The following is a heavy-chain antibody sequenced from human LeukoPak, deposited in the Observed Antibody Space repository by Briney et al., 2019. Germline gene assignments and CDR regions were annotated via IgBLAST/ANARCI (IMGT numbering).Heavy chain of an antibody. V-gene: IGHV4-38-2*02. J-gene: IGHJ4*02. D-gene: IGHD6-19*01. CDR1: GYSISSGYY. CDR3: ARDQWYSSGWYGGFDY. Sequence: PSETLSLTCTVSGYSISSGYYWGWIRQPPGKGLEWIGSIYHSGSTYYNPSLKSRVTMSVDTSKNQFSLKLSSVTAADTAVYYCARDQWYSSGWYGGFDYWGQGTLVTVSS. CDR2: IYHSGST.